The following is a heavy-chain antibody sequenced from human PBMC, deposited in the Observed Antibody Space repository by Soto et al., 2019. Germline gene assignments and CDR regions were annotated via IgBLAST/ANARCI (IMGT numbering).Heavy chain of an antibody. J-gene: IGHJ4*02. D-gene: IGHD6-6*01. Sequence: SVKVSCKASGGTCSSYAISWVRQALGQGAEWMGGIIPIFGTANYAQKFQGRVTITADESTSTAYMELSSLRSEDTAVYYCARDLSEYSSSYLDYWGQGTLVTVSS. V-gene: IGHV1-69*13. CDR2: IIPIFGTA. CDR3: ARDLSEYSSSYLDY. CDR1: GGTCSSYA.